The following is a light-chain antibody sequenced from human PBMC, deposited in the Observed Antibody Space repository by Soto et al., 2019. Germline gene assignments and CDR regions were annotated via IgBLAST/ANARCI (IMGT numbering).Light chain of an antibody. V-gene: IGKV3-20*01. CDR2: GAS. CDR3: QQYGSSQWT. Sequence: EIVLTQSPGTLSLSPGERATLSCRASQSVSSNYLAWYQQKPGQAPRLLIYGASSRATGIPDRSSGSGSGTDFTLTIRRLEPEYVAVYYCQQYGSSQWTFGQGTEVEIK. CDR1: QSVSSNY. J-gene: IGKJ1*01.